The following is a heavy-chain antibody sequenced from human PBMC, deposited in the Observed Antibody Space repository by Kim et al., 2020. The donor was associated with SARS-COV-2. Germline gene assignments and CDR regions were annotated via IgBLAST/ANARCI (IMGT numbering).Heavy chain of an antibody. CDR2: ST. CDR3: ARTQITVVTC. V-gene: IGHV4-39*01. J-gene: IGHJ4*02. Sequence: STYYTPSLKSRVTISVDTSKNQFSLKLSSVTAADTAVYYCARTQITVVTCWGQGTLVTVSS. D-gene: IGHD2-15*01.